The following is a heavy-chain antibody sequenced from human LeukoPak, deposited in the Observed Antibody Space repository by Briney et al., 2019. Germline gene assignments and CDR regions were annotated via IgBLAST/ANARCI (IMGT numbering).Heavy chain of an antibody. CDR2: IYSGGST. V-gene: IGHV3-53*01. D-gene: IGHD3-10*01. CDR3: ARVGGH. J-gene: IGHJ4*02. CDR1: GLTVSRNY. Sequence: GGSLRLSCAASGLTVSRNYMSWVRQAPGKGLESVSVIYSGGSTYYAESVRGRFTISRDNSKNTLYLQMNSLRVEDTAVYYCARVGGHWGQGTLVTVSS.